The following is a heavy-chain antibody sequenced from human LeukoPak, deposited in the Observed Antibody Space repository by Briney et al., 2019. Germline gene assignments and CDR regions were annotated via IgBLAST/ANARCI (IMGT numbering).Heavy chain of an antibody. CDR1: ALTFSSYE. V-gene: IGHV3-48*03. CDR3: ARDYGGSSPFDY. Sequence: GGSLRLTCAASALTFSSYEMHWVRQAPAKGLEWVSCVRSSGSTIYYADSVKGRFTIARDNAKNSLYLQMNSLRAEDTAVYYCARDYGGSSPFDYWGQGTLVTVSS. J-gene: IGHJ4*02. D-gene: IGHD4-23*01. CDR2: VRSSGSTI.